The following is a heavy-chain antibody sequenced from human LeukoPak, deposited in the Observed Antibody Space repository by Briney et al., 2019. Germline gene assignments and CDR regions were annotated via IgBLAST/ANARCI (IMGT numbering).Heavy chain of an antibody. V-gene: IGHV1-18*01. CDR1: GYTFTSYS. CDR3: ARTLYGYEIFDY. J-gene: IGHJ4*02. Sequence: GASVKVSCKASGYTFTSYSISWVRQAPGQGLEWRGRISAYNGDTNDAQGLQGRVTMTTDTSKSTAYMELRSLRSDDTAVYYCARTLYGYEIFDYWSQGTLVTVSS. CDR2: ISAYNGDT. D-gene: IGHD5-12*01.